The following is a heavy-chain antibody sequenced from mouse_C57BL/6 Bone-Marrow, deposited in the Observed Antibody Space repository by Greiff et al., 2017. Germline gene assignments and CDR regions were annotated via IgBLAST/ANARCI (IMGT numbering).Heavy chain of an antibody. CDR2: IDPEDGDT. J-gene: IGHJ4*01. D-gene: IGHD1-1*01. CDR1: GFNIKDYY. CDR3: TTSTVVATSPYAMDY. V-gene: IGHV14-1*01. Sequence: LVESGAELVRPGASVKLSCTASGFNIKDYYMHWVKQRPEQGLEWIGRIDPEDGDTEYAPKFQGKATMTADTSSNTAYLQLSSLTSEDTAVYYCTTSTVVATSPYAMDYWGQGTSVTVSS.